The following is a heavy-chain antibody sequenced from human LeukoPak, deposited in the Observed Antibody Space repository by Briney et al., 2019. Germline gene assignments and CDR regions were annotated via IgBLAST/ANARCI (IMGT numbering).Heavy chain of an antibody. CDR2: LRGNDET. V-gene: IGHV3-23*01. D-gene: IGHD3-10*01. Sequence: GGSLRLSCAASGISFRNYAMSWVRQAPARGPEWVSSLRGNDETFYADSVKGRFTLSGDDSRNTVYLQLNNLRVEDTAIYYCARASWVSDPDAVRWGQGTQVTVSS. CDR1: GISFRNYA. CDR3: ARASWVSDPDAVR. J-gene: IGHJ4*02.